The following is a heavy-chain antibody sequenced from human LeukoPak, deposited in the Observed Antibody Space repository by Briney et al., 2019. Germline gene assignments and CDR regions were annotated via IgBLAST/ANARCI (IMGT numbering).Heavy chain of an antibody. D-gene: IGHD6-19*01. CDR2: VWYDGINK. CDR3: ARGLAMAGGPPPGY. CDR1: AFTSSSYG. Sequence: GGSLRLSCAASAFTSSSYGMHWLRQAPGKGLEWVAVVWYDGINKYYADSVKGRFTISRDNSKNTLYLQKNRLRAEDTAVYYCARGLAMAGGPPPGYWGQGTLVTVSS. J-gene: IGHJ4*02. V-gene: IGHV3-33*08.